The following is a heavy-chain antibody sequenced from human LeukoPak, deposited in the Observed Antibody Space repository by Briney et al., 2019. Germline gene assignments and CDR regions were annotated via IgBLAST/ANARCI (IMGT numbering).Heavy chain of an antibody. CDR3: ARDSTVVTLYGPNYYFDY. D-gene: IGHD4-23*01. V-gene: IGHV1-46*01. CDR2: INPSGGST. Sequence: ASVKVSCKASGYTFTSYYMHWVRQAPGQGLEWMGIINPSGGSTSYAQKFQGRVTMTRDTSTSTVYMELSRLRSDDTAVYYRARDSTVVTLYGPNYYFDYWGQGTLVTVSS. J-gene: IGHJ4*02. CDR1: GYTFTSYY.